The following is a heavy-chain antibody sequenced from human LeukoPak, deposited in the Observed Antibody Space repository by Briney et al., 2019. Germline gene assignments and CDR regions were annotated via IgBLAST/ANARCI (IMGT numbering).Heavy chain of an antibody. CDR1: GGSFSGYY. D-gene: IGHD1-1*01. CDR2: INHSGST. CDR3: ARTGTGTGWFDP. J-gene: IGHJ5*02. Sequence: SETLSLTCAVYGGSFSGYYWSWIRQPPGKGLEWIGEINHSGSTNYNPSLKSRVTISVDTSKNQFSLKLSSVTAADTAVYYCARTGTGTGWFDPWGQGTLVTVSS. V-gene: IGHV4-34*01.